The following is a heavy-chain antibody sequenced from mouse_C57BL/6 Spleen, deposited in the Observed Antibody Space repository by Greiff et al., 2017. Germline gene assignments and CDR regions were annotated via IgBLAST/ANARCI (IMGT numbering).Heavy chain of an antibody. CDR3: ARSSNWDGVDY. J-gene: IGHJ2*01. D-gene: IGHD4-1*01. CDR1: GYTFTSYW. CDR2: IHPNSGST. V-gene: IGHV1-64*01. Sequence: QVQLQQPGAELVKPGASVTLSCKASGYTFTSYWMHWVKQRPGQGLEWIGMIHPNSGSTNYNEKFKSKATLTVDKSSSTAYMQLSSLTSEDSAVYYCARSSNWDGVDYWGQGTTLTVSS.